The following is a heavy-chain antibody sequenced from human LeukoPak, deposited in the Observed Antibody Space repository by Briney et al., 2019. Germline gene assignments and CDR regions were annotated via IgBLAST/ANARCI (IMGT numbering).Heavy chain of an antibody. Sequence: ASVKVSCKASGYTFTSYGISWVRQAPGQGLEWMGWISAYNGNTNYAQKLQGRVTMTTDTSTSTAYMELRSLRSDDTAVYYCAREGTIYDSSGYYSGLAFDIWGQGTMVTVSS. CDR3: AREGTIYDSSGYYSGLAFDI. CDR1: GYTFTSYG. J-gene: IGHJ3*02. V-gene: IGHV1-18*01. D-gene: IGHD3-22*01. CDR2: ISAYNGNT.